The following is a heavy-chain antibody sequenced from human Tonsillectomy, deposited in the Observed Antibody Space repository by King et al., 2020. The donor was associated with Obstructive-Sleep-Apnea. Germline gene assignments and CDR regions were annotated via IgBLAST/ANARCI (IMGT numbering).Heavy chain of an antibody. CDR2: IDYTGST. CDR3: ARVGVDYDILTGHNRHRDWFDP. J-gene: IGHJ5*02. V-gene: IGHV4-59*01. Sequence: VQLQESGPGLVKPSETLSLTCTVSGGSISSYHWSWIRQPPGKGLDWIGYIDYTGSTNYNPSLKSRVTISVDTSKNHFSLSLTPVSAADTAVYYCARVGVDYDILTGHNRHRDWFDPWGQGTLVTVSS. CDR1: GGSISSYH. D-gene: IGHD3-9*01.